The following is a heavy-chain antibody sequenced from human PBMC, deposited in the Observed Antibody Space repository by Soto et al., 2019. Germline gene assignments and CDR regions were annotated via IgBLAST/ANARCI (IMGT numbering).Heavy chain of an antibody. V-gene: IGHV4-31*03. D-gene: IGHD3-10*01. CDR1: GASISSGGYY. J-gene: IGHJ5*02. Sequence: QVQLQESGPGLLKPSETLSLTCSVSGASISSGGYYWNWLRQHPGKGLEWIGYIHSSGYTYYNPSLESRVAISLDTSKNTFSLELTSVTAADTAMYSCASSRDTVIRATTSFDPWGQGTLVTVSS. CDR3: ASSRDTVIRATTSFDP. CDR2: IHSSGYT.